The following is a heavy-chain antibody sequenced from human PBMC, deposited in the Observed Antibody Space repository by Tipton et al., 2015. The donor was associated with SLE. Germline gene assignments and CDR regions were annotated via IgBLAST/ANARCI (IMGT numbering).Heavy chain of an antibody. CDR3: ANLPEGQLGRAYYFDY. CDR2: INHSGST. J-gene: IGHJ4*02. Sequence: TLSLTCAVYGGSFSGYYWSWILQPPGKGLEWIGEINHSGSTNYNPSLKSRVTISVDTSKNQFSLTLSSVTAADTAVYYCANLPEGQLGRAYYFDYWGQGTLLTVSS. CDR1: GGSFSGYY. D-gene: IGHD6-6*01. V-gene: IGHV4-34*01.